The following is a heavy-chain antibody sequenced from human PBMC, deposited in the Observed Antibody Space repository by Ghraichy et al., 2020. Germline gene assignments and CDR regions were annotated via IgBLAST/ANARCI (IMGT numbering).Heavy chain of an antibody. CDR1: GFAFSSYS. J-gene: IGHJ4*02. V-gene: IGHV3-48*01. CDR3: ARTRGDGAGDY. CDR2: IGSSTSPI. D-gene: IGHD4-17*01. Sequence: LSLTCAASGFAFSSYSLNWVRQAPGKGLEWLSYIGSSTSPIYYADSVKGRFTISRDNAKNSLYLQMNNLRAEDSAVYYCARTRGDGAGDYWGQGTLVTVSS.